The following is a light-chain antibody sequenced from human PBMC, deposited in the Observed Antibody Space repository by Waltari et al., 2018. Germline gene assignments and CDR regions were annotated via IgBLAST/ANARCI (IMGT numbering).Light chain of an antibody. Sequence: DIVMTQSPDSLAVSLGEKATINCKSSQSVLHSSQNKNFLAWYQHKPRQPPKLLINWASTRQSGVPDRFSGSGSGTDFTLTISGLQAEDVAVYYCQQYYTTPHTFGQGTKLEIK. V-gene: IGKV4-1*01. J-gene: IGKJ2*01. CDR1: QSVLHSSQNKNF. CDR2: WAS. CDR3: QQYYTTPHT.